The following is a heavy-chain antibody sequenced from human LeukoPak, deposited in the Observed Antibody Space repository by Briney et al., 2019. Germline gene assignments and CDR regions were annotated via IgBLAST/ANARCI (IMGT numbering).Heavy chain of an antibody. Sequence: SEPLSLTCAFYGGSFSGYYWSWIRQPPGKGLEWIGEINHIGSTNYNPSLKSRVTISVDTSKNQFSLKLSSVTAADTAVYYCARGYDIGVVVPAAMAGRYYFDYWGQGTLVTVSS. CDR1: GGSFSGYY. D-gene: IGHD2-2*01. V-gene: IGHV4-34*01. CDR2: INHIGST. CDR3: ARGYDIGVVVPAAMAGRYYFDY. J-gene: IGHJ4*02.